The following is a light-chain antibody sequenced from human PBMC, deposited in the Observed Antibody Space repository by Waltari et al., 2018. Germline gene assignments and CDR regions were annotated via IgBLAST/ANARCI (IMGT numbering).Light chain of an antibody. V-gene: IGLV2-23*02. J-gene: IGLJ2*01. Sequence: QSALTQPHSVSGSPGQSITLSCAGTRRDADRYNLFSCDQQYPGKVPKLIIYEVGKRPSGVSNRFSGAKSGNTASLTISGLQAEDEADYYCCSYARGNALVFGGGTKLTV. CDR2: EVG. CDR3: CSYARGNALV. CDR1: RRDADRYNL.